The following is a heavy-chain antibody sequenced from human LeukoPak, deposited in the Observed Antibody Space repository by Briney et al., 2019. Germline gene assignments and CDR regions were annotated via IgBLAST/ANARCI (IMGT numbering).Heavy chain of an antibody. V-gene: IGHV3-30*03. J-gene: IGHJ4*02. CDR1: GFTVSSYG. CDR2: TSYDGSNK. CDR3: ARGVPNGGSYQTDY. D-gene: IGHD1-26*01. Sequence: GGSLRLSCAASGFTVSSYGMHWVRQAPGKGLEWVAVTSYDGSNKYYADSVKGRFTISRDNSKNTLYLQMNSLRAEDTAVYYCARGVPNGGSYQTDYWGQGTLVTVSS.